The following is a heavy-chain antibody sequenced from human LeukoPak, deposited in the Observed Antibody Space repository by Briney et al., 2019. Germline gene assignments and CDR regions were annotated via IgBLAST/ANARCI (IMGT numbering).Heavy chain of an antibody. CDR3: ARDSGIQHAEHFQH. V-gene: IGHV1-18*01. CDR2: ISAYNGNT. J-gene: IGHJ1*01. CDR1: GYTFTSYG. Sequence: ASVKVSCKTSGYTFTSYGISWVRQAPGQGLEWMGWISAYNGNTNYAQKFQGRVTMTTDTATSTADMELRSLRSDDTAVYYCARDSGIQHAEHFQHWGQGTLVTVSS.